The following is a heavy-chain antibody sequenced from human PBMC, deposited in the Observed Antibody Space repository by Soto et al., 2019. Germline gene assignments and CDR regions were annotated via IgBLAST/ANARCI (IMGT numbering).Heavy chain of an antibody. Sequence: QVQLVQSGAEVKKPGASVKVSCKASGYTFTSYGISWVRQAPGQGLEWMGWISAYNGNTNYAQKRQGRXXMXTXXATSTAYMELRSMRSDDTAVYYCARKGSGGYDFDYWGQGTLVTVSS. CDR1: GYTFTSYG. J-gene: IGHJ4*02. V-gene: IGHV1-18*01. CDR3: ARKGSGGYDFDY. D-gene: IGHD5-12*01. CDR2: ISAYNGNT.